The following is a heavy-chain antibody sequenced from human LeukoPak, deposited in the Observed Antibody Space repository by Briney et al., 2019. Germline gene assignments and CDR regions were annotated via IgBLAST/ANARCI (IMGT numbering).Heavy chain of an antibody. CDR3: AKSRLLWFGELLDY. CDR1: GFTFSSYA. V-gene: IGHV3-23*01. J-gene: IGHJ4*02. D-gene: IGHD3-10*01. Sequence: GGSLRLSCAASGFTFSSYAMSWVRQVPGKGLEWVSAISGSGGSTYYADSVKGRFTISRDNSKNTLYLQMNSLRAEDTAVYYCAKSRLLWFGELLDYWGQGTLVTVSS. CDR2: ISGSGGST.